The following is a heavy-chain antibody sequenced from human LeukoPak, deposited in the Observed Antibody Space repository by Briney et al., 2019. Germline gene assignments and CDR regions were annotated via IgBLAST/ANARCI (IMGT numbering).Heavy chain of an antibody. D-gene: IGHD3-10*01. CDR2: IKQDGSEK. J-gene: IGHJ4*02. CDR3: ARDRQYGSGSYYTD. Sequence: PGGSLRLSCAASKFIFSDYGMHWVRQAPGKGLEWVANIKQDGSEKYYVDSVKGRFTISRDNAKNSLYLQMNSLRAEDTAVYYCARDRQYGSGSYYTDWGQGTLVTVSS. V-gene: IGHV3-7*01. CDR1: KFIFSDYG.